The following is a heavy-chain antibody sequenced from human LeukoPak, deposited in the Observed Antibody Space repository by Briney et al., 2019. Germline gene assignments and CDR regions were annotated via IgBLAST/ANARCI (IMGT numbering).Heavy chain of an antibody. D-gene: IGHD6-13*01. CDR2: LNPSSGST. CDR3: ARDSAPIAAAGVNWFDP. V-gene: IGHV1-46*01. CDR1: GYTFTTYY. J-gene: IGHJ5*02. Sequence: ASVKVSCTASGYTFTTYYMHWVRQAPGQGLEWMGILNPSSGSTSYAQKFQGRVTMTRDTSTSTVYMELSSLRSEDTAVYYCARDSAPIAAAGVNWFDPWGQGTLVTVSS.